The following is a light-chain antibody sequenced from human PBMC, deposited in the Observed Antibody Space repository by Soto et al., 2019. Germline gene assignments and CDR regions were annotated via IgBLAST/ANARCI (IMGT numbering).Light chain of an antibody. CDR1: LPISNY. V-gene: IGKV1-27*01. CDR2: AAS. J-gene: IGKJ1*01. Sequence: QLTPSPSSLAASVVSRFTITYRASLPISNYFAWAQQKPGKIPTLLIYAASTLQAGVPSRFSGSGSGTDFTLTISSLQPDDFATYYCQHYNSYSEAFGQGTKVDIK. CDR3: QHYNSYSEA.